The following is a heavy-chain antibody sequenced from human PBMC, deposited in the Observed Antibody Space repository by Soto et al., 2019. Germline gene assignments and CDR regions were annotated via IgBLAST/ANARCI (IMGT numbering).Heavy chain of an antibody. V-gene: IGHV3-64D*06. Sequence: EVQLVESGGGLVQPGGSLRLSCSASGFTFSSYAVHWVRQAPGKGLEYVSAISSNGGSTNYADSVKGRFTISRDNSKNXXYLQMSSLRGEDTAVYYCVKDLNIVATYRSRWVDYWGQGTLVTVSS. CDR1: GFTFSSYA. J-gene: IGHJ4*02. CDR3: VKDLNIVATYRSRWVDY. D-gene: IGHD5-12*01. CDR2: ISSNGGST.